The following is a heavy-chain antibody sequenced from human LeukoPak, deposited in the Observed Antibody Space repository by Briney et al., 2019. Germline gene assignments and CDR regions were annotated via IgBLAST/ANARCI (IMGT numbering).Heavy chain of an antibody. CDR1: GFTFCSIA. CDR2: LSGSGGST. J-gene: IGHJ4*02. Sequence: GVTLRCYSSASGFTFCSIAMGWHGQAPGKGLEGGSALSGSGGSTYYADSVKGRFTISRDNSKNTLYLQMNSLRAEDTAVYYCAKDYHDSSGYYYSYWGQGTLVTVSS. D-gene: IGHD3-22*01. V-gene: IGHV3-23*01. CDR3: AKDYHDSSGYYYSY.